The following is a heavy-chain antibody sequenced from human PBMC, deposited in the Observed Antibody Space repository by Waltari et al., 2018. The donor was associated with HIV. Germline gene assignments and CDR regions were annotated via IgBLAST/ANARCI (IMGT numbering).Heavy chain of an antibody. Sequence: EVQLVESGGGLVQPGGSLRLSCAASGFNFSIYSMNWYRHAPEKGLEWVSSIRSDSSHIYYADSVKGRFIISRDNAKNSLYLQMNSLRDEDTAVYYCARDVWRSFAADDYWGQGTLVTVSS. V-gene: IGHV3-21*01. CDR1: GFNFSIYS. CDR3: ARDVWRSFAADDY. D-gene: IGHD2-15*01. CDR2: IRSDSSHI. J-gene: IGHJ4*02.